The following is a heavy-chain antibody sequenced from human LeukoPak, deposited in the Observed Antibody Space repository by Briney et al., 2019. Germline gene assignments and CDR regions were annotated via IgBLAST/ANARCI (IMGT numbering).Heavy chain of an antibody. CDR3: ARDPPGLDGAFDL. J-gene: IGHJ3*01. CDR1: GGAIGVRF. CDR2: VYYTGST. V-gene: IGHV4-59*11. Sequence: SETLSLTCTVSGGAIGVRFRNWIRQSPGKGLEWIGYVYYTGSTSYNPSLRSRDSISVDTSKNLLSLTLTSVTAADTAMYFCARDPPGLDGAFDLWGQGTMVTVSS. D-gene: IGHD6-19*01.